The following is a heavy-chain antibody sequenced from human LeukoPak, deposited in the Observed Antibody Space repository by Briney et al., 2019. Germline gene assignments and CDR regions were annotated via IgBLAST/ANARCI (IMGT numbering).Heavy chain of an antibody. CDR1: GFTFSDYY. Sequence: GGSLRLSCAASGFTFSDYYMSWIRQAPGKGLEWVSYITSTSTIYYADSVKGRFTISRDNAKNSLYLQMNSLRDEDTAVYYCARDPDSSGYGYLDYWGQGTLVTVSS. D-gene: IGHD3-22*01. CDR2: ITSTSTI. J-gene: IGHJ4*02. V-gene: IGHV3-69-1*01. CDR3: ARDPDSSGYGYLDY.